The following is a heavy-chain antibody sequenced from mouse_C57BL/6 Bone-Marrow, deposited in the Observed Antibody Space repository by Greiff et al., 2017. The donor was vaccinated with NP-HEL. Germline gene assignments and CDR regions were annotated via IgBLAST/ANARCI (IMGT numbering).Heavy chain of an antibody. CDR2: IYPGSGST. J-gene: IGHJ3*01. CDR3: ARPSPPYSNFAY. V-gene: IGHV1-55*01. CDR1: GYTFTSYW. D-gene: IGHD2-5*01. Sequence: QVQLKQPGAELVKPGASVKMSCKASGYTFTSYWITWVKQRPGQGLEWIGDIYPGSGSTNYNEKFKSKATLTVDTSSSTAYMQLSSLTSEDSAVYYCARPSPPYSNFAYWGQGTRVTVSA.